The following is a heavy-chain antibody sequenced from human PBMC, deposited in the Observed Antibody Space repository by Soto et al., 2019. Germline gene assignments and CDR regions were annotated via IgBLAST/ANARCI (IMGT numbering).Heavy chain of an antibody. J-gene: IGHJ6*02. CDR1: GLTFSSYE. CDR3: ARVGIAVAGTFGPYYYYGMDV. V-gene: IGHV3-48*03. CDR2: ISSSGSTI. Sequence: PGGSLRLSCAASGLTFSSYEMNWVHQAPGKGLEWVSYISSSGSTIYYADSVKGRFTISRDNAKNSLYLQMNSLRAEDTAVYYCARVGIAVAGTFGPYYYYGMDVWGQGTTVTVSS. D-gene: IGHD6-19*01.